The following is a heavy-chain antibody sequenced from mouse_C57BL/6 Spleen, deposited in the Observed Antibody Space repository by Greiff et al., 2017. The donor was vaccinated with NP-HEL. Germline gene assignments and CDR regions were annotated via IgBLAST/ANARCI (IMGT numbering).Heavy chain of an antibody. Sequence: QVQLQQSGAELVRPGASVKLSCKASGYTFTDSYINWVKQRPGQGLEWIARIYPGSGNTYYNEKFKGKATLTAEKSSSTAYMQLSSLTSEDSAVYFCARSVTYYAMDYWGQGTSVTVSS. J-gene: IGHJ4*01. CDR3: ARSVTYYAMDY. CDR2: IYPGSGNT. V-gene: IGHV1-76*01. CDR1: GYTFTDSY. D-gene: IGHD2-12*01.